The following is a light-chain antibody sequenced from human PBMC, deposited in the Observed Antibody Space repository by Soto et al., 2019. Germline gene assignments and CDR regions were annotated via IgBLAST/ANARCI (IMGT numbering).Light chain of an antibody. CDR1: SSDVGGYNY. Sequence: QSVLTQPPSASGSPGQSVTISCTGTSSDVGGYNYVSWYQQHTGKAPKLMIYEVSKRPSGVPDRFSGSKSGNTASLTVSGLQAEDEADYYCNSYAGSNNVVFGGGTKLTVL. CDR3: NSYAGSNNVV. J-gene: IGLJ2*01. CDR2: EVS. V-gene: IGLV2-8*01.